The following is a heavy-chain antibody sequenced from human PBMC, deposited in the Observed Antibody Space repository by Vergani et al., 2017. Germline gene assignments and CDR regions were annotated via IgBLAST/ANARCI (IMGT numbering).Heavy chain of an antibody. CDR3: AKDQHFWSGYSPPGFDY. CDR1: GFTFDDYG. J-gene: IGHJ4*02. CDR2: INGSGGST. D-gene: IGHD3-3*02. Sequence: EVQLVESGGGVVRPGGSLRLSCAASGFTFDDYGMSWVRQAPGKGLEWVSGINGSGGSTYYADSVKGRFTISRDNSKNTLYLQMNSLRAEDTAVYYCAKDQHFWSGYSPPGFDYWGQGTLVTVSS. V-gene: IGHV3-23*04.